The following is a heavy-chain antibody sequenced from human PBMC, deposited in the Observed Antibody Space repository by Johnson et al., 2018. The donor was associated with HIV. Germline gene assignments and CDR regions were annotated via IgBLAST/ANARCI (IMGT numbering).Heavy chain of an antibody. CDR2: IWYDGSNK. CDR1: GFTFSSYG. CDR3: ARSDSSSWYPDLESFDI. D-gene: IGHD6-13*01. J-gene: IGHJ3*02. V-gene: IGHV3-33*01. Sequence: QVQLVESGGGVVQPGRSLRLTCAASGFTFSSYGMHWVRQAPGKGLEWVAVIWYDGSNKFYGASVKGRFTISRDNSRNTLNLQMHRLRAEDTAVYYCARSDSSSWYPDLESFDIWGQGTMVTVSS.